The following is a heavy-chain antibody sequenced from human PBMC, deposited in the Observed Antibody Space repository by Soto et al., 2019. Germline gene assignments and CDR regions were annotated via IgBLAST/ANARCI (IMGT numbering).Heavy chain of an antibody. V-gene: IGHV4-59*01. D-gene: IGHD2-15*01. CDR3: ARASGGGSKNAKLRCYE. CDR1: VGSISSYY. J-gene: IGHJ1*01. Sequence: SETLSLTSTVSVGSISSYYWSWIRQPPGKGLEWIGYIYYSGSTNYNPSLKSRVTISVDTSKNQFSLKLSSVTAADTAVYYCARASGGGSKNAKLRCYERGQRT. CDR2: IYYSGST.